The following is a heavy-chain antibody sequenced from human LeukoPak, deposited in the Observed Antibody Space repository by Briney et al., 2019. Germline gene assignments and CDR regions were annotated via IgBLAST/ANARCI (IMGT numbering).Heavy chain of an antibody. CDR3: AREGTTYYYDSSGHYYYYYYMDV. V-gene: IGHV4-59*01. Sequence: SETLSLICTVSGGSISSYYWSWIRQPPGEGLEWIGYIYYSGSTNYNPSLKSRVTISVDTSKNQFSLKLSSVTAADTAVYYCAREGTTYYYDSSGHYYYYYYMDVWGKGTTVTVSS. D-gene: IGHD3-22*01. CDR1: GGSISSYY. J-gene: IGHJ6*03. CDR2: IYYSGST.